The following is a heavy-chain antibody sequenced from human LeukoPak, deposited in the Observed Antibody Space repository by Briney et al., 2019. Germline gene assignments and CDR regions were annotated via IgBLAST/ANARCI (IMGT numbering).Heavy chain of an antibody. CDR3: ASSYDSSGYYYYGIDY. Sequence: GGSLRLSCADSGFTFSSYEMNWVRQAPGKGLEWVSYISSSGSTIYYADSVKGQFTISRDNAKNSLYLQMNSLRAEDTAVYYCASSYDSSGYYYYGIDYWGQGTLVTVSS. V-gene: IGHV3-48*03. CDR2: ISSSGSTI. D-gene: IGHD3-22*01. J-gene: IGHJ4*02. CDR1: GFTFSSYE.